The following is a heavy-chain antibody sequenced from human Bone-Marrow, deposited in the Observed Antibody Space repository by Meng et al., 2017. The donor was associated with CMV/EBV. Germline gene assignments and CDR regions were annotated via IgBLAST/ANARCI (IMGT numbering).Heavy chain of an antibody. CDR3: ARSYGRFLEWLLAYTCEY. J-gene: IGHJ4*02. D-gene: IGHD3-3*01. V-gene: IGHV3-30*04. CDR2: ISYDGSNK. CDR1: GFTFSSYA. Sequence: LSLTCAASGFTFSSYAMHWVRQAPGKGLEWVAVISYDGSNKYYADSVKGRFTISRDNSKNTLYLQMNSLRAEDTAVYYCARSYGRFLEWLLAYTCEYWGQGNLVNVAS.